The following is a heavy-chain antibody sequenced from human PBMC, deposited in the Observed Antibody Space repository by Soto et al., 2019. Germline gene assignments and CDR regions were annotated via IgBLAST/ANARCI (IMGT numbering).Heavy chain of an antibody. J-gene: IGHJ5*02. CDR1: GFIFRDWF. CDR2: ISKDSGRAT. D-gene: IGHD5-12*01. V-gene: IGHV3-11*04. CDR3: LSGNSPSST. Sequence: GGSLRLSCAASGFIFRDWFMSWIRQAPGKGLEWISYISKDSGRATRYADSVKGRFTISRDNAQNSLYLQMNSLRVEDTAVYYCLSGNSPSSTWGQGTLVTVS.